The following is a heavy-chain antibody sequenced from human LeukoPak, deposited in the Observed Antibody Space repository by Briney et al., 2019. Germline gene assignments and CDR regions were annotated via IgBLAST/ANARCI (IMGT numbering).Heavy chain of an antibody. Sequence: GGSLRLSCAASGFTFSSYAMSWVRQAPGKGLEWVSAISGSGGSTYYADSVKGRFTISRDNSKNTLYRQMNSLRAEGTAVYYCARSGSYFVYWGQGTLVTVSS. J-gene: IGHJ4*02. CDR2: ISGSGGST. D-gene: IGHD1-26*01. V-gene: IGHV3-23*01. CDR1: GFTFSSYA. CDR3: ARSGSYFVY.